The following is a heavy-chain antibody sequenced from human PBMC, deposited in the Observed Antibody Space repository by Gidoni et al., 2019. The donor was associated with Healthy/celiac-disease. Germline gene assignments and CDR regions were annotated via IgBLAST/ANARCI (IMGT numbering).Heavy chain of an antibody. CDR2: IRSKAYGGTT. Sequence: EVQLVESGGGLVQPGRSLRLSCTASGFTCGDYAMSWFRQAPGKGLEWVGFIRSKAYGGTTEYAASVKGRFTISRDDSKSIAYLQMNSLKTEDTAVYYCTRLYCGGDCYSYFDYWGQGTLVTVSS. CDR3: TRLYCGGDCYSYFDY. D-gene: IGHD2-21*02. V-gene: IGHV3-49*03. CDR1: GFTCGDYA. J-gene: IGHJ4*02.